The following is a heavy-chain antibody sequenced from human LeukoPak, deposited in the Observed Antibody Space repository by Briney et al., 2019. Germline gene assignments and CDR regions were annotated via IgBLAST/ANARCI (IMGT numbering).Heavy chain of an antibody. CDR2: ISAYNGNT. V-gene: IGHV1-18*01. CDR3: ARDWVGVVVVAATRGYFDY. CDR1: GYTFTSYG. Sequence: GASVKVSCKASGYTFTSYGISWVRQAPGQGLEWMGWISAYNGNTNYAQKLQGRVTMTTDASTSTAYMELRSLRSDDTAVYYCARDWVGVVVVAATRGYFDYWGQGTLVTVSS. D-gene: IGHD2-15*01. J-gene: IGHJ4*02.